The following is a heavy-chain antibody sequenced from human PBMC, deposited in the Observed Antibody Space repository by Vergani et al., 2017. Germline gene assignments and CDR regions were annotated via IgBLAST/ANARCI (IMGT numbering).Heavy chain of an antibody. CDR2: INPSGGHT. D-gene: IGHD3-9*01. J-gene: IGHJ4*02. CDR1: GYTFSNYY. V-gene: IGHV1-46*03. CDR3: ARGDYCILTGYRY. Sequence: QVQVVQSGAEVKKSGASVKVSCKTSGYTFSNYYMHWVRQAPGQGLEWMRIINPSGGHTNYAQKFQCRVTMTRDTSTSTVYMELSSLRSEDTAIYYCARGDYCILTGYRYWGQGTLVTVSA.